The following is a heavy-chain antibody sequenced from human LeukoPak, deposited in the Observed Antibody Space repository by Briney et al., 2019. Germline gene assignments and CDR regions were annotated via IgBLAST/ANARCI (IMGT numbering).Heavy chain of an antibody. D-gene: IGHD4-17*01. Sequence: SGTLSLTCAVSGGSISSSNWWSWVRQPPGKGLEWIGEIYHSGSTNYNPSLKSRVTMSVDKSKNQFSLKLSSVTAADTAVYYCARDYGDYVSWYFDLWGRGTLVTVSS. CDR3: ARDYGDYVSWYFDL. V-gene: IGHV4-4*02. J-gene: IGHJ2*01. CDR2: IYHSGST. CDR1: GGSISSSNW.